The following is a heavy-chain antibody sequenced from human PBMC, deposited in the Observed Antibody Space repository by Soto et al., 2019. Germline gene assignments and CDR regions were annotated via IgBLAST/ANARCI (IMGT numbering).Heavy chain of an antibody. CDR2: ISGSGGST. J-gene: IGHJ4*02. V-gene: IGHV3-23*01. Sequence: GGALRLSCGGSGLTLSPCAHRLGPQAPGKGLEWVSAISGSGGSTYYADSVKGRFTISRDNSKNTLYLQMNSLRAEDTAVYYCAKVTVTLNFDYRAQGTLDTGSS. CDR3: AKVTVTLNFDY. D-gene: IGHD4-17*01. CDR1: GLTLSPCA.